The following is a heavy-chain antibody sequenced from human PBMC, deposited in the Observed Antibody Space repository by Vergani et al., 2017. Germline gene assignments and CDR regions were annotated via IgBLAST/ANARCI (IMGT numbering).Heavy chain of an antibody. CDR3: ARGYGYSSGWALDY. Sequence: EVQLVESGGGLVQPGGSLRLSCAASGFTFSSYEMNWVRQAPGKGLEWVSYISSSGSTIYYADSVKCRFTISRDNAKNSLYLQMNSLRAEDTAVYYCARGYGYSSGWALDYWGQGTLVTVSS. J-gene: IGHJ4*02. CDR1: GFTFSSYE. D-gene: IGHD6-19*01. V-gene: IGHV3-48*03. CDR2: ISSSGSTI.